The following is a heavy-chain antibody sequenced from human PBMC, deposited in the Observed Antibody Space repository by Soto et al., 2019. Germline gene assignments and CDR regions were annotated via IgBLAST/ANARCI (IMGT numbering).Heavy chain of an antibody. CDR1: GGSISSYY. Sequence: QVQLQESGPGLVKPSETLSLTCTVSGGSISSYYWSWIRQPPGKGLEWIGYIYYSGSTNYNPSLKSRVTISVDTSKNQFSLKLSSVTAADTAVDYCARGGKNIRGLWVYWGQGTLVTVSS. V-gene: IGHV4-59*01. D-gene: IGHD3-16*01. CDR2: IYYSGST. J-gene: IGHJ4*02. CDR3: ARGGKNIRGLWVY.